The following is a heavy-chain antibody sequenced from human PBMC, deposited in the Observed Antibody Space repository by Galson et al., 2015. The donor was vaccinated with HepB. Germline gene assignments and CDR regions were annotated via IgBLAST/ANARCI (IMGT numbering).Heavy chain of an antibody. CDR3: ARTMAAHGFDY. Sequence: SCKASGYTFTGYYMHWVRQAPGQGLEWMGRINPNSGGTNYAQKFQGRVTMTRDTSISTAYMELSRLRSDDTAVYYCARTMAAHGFDYWGQGTLVTVSS. CDR1: GYTFTGYY. CDR2: INPNSGGT. J-gene: IGHJ4*02. D-gene: IGHD6-6*01. V-gene: IGHV1-2*06.